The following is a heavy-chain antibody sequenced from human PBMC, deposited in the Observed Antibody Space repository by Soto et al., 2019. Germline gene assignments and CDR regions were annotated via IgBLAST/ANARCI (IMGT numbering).Heavy chain of an antibody. J-gene: IGHJ5*02. Sequence: EVQLLGSGGGLVQPGGSLRLSCAASGFTFSDYDMSWVRQAPGKGLGWVSAISASGRTTYYADSVKGRFTISRDNSKDTLYLQMNSLRVEDTAVYYCARDRRGVLDPWGQGIPVTVSS. CDR2: ISASGRTT. CDR1: GFTFSDYD. CDR3: ARDRRGVLDP. V-gene: IGHV3-23*01.